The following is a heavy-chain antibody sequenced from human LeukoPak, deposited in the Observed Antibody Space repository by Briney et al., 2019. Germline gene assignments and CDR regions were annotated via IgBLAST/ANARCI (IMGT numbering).Heavy chain of an antibody. CDR3: AKDLQPLAN. CDR2: VSGSGGST. D-gene: IGHD1-1*01. Sequence: PGGSLRLSCAASGFTFSSYAMTWVRQAPGKRLEWVSAVSGSGGSTHYADSVKGRFTISRDNSKNTLHLQMNSLRAEDTAVYYCAKDLQPLANWGQGTLVTVSS. CDR1: GFTFSSYA. V-gene: IGHV3-23*01. J-gene: IGHJ4*02.